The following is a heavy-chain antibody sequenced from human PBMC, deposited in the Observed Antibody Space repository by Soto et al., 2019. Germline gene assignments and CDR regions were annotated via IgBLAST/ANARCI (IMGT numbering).Heavy chain of an antibody. J-gene: IGHJ4*02. V-gene: IGHV3-11*01. D-gene: IGHD3-22*01. CDR1: GFTFSDYY. CDR3: ARDLGYYDSSGYFDY. Sequence: SLRLSCAASGFTFSDYYMSWIRQAAGKGLEWVSYISSSDSIIYYADSVKGRFTISRDNAKNSLYLQMNSLRAEDTAVYYCARDLGYYDSSGYFDYWGQGTLVTVSS. CDR2: ISSSDSII.